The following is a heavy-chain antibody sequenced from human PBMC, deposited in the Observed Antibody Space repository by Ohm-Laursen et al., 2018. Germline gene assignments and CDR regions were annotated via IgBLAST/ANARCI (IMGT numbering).Heavy chain of an antibody. J-gene: IGHJ4*02. Sequence: ASVKVSCKVSGYTLTELSMHWVRQAPGQGLEWMGIINPSGGSTSYAQNFQGRVTMTRDTSTSTLYMELSSLRSEDTAVYYCATTPNLYESSGYYYLAYWGQGTLVTVSS. CDR1: GYTLTELS. D-gene: IGHD3-22*01. V-gene: IGHV1-46*01. CDR2: INPSGGST. CDR3: ATTPNLYESSGYYYLAY.